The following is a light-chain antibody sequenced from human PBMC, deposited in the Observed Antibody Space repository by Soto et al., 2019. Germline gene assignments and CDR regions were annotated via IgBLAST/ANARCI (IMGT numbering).Light chain of an antibody. Sequence: QSVLTQPASVSGSPGQSITISCTGTSSDVGSYNLVSWYQQHPGKAPKFMIYEGSKRPSGVSNRFSGSKSGNTASLTISGLQAEDEADYYCCSYAGSSTLVVFGGGTKVTVL. CDR2: EGS. V-gene: IGLV2-23*01. CDR3: CSYAGSSTLVV. CDR1: SSDVGSYNL. J-gene: IGLJ2*01.